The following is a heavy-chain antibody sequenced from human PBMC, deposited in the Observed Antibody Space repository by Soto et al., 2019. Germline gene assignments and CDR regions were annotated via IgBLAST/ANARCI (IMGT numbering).Heavy chain of an antibody. J-gene: IGHJ6*02. CDR2: ISSDGAP. CDR1: ERIFGLNY. Sequence: GSLRLSCTASERIFGLNYMNWVRQAPGKGLEWVSVISSDGAPYYSDCVKGRFTISRDISRNTLFLEMNSLRVEDTAVYFCASSPSSSIHHFYGPAVWGPGTTGTAS. D-gene: IGHD6-6*01. V-gene: IGHV3-53*01. CDR3: ASSPSSSIHHFYGPAV.